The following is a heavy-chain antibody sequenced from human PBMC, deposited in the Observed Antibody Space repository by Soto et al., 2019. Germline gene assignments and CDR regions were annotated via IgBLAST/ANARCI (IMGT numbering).Heavy chain of an antibody. Sequence: GGSLRLSCAASGFTLSNHWMHWVRQAPGKGLVWVSSIHGGGSGSSYADSVKGRFTSTSDNAENTLHLQMNGLRGEDSAIYYCVRGTSDWRGVDYWGRGTLVTVSS. CDR2: IHGGGSGS. D-gene: IGHD6-19*01. CDR3: VRGTSDWRGVDY. CDR1: GFTLSNHW. V-gene: IGHV3-74*01. J-gene: IGHJ4*02.